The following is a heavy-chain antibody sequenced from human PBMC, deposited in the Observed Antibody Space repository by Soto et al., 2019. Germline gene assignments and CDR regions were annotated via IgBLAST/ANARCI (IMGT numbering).Heavy chain of an antibody. CDR1: GFTFSSYA. D-gene: IGHD3-22*01. Sequence: EVQLLESGGGLVQPGGSLRLSCAASGFTFSSYAMSWVRQAPGKGLEWVSAISGSGGSTYYADSVKGRFTISRDNSKNTLYLQMNSLRAEDTAVYYCAKDIEPDYYDSSGPNWFDPWGQGTLVTVSS. CDR2: ISGSGGST. J-gene: IGHJ5*02. CDR3: AKDIEPDYYDSSGPNWFDP. V-gene: IGHV3-23*01.